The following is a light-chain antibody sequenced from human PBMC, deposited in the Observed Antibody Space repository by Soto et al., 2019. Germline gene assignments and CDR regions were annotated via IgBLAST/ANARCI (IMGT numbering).Light chain of an antibody. CDR1: QSVSSN. Sequence: EIVMTQSPATLSVSPGERAALSCRASQSVSSNFAWYQQKPGQAPRLLIYGASTRATGIPARFSGSGSGTDFILTISSLPSGDFAVYYCQQYNNWPYTFGQGTKLEIK. CDR3: QQYNNWPYT. CDR2: GAS. V-gene: IGKV3-15*01. J-gene: IGKJ2*01.